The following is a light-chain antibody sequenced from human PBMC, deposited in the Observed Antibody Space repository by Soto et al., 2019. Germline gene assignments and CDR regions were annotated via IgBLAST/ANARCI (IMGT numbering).Light chain of an antibody. J-gene: IGKJ2*01. CDR3: QQYSSTPPT. Sequence: DIVMTQSPDSLAVSLGERATINCKSSQSVLYSSNNKNYLAWYQQEPGQPPKLLIYWASTRESGVPDRFSGSGSGTDFTLTISSLQAEDVAVYYCQQYSSTPPTFGQGTKLEIK. V-gene: IGKV4-1*01. CDR1: QSVLYSSNNKNY. CDR2: WAS.